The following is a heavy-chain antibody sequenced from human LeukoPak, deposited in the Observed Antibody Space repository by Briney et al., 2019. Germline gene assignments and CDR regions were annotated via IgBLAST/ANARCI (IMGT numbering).Heavy chain of an antibody. Sequence: GRSLRLSCAASGFTFSSYWMSWVRQAPGKGLEWVANIKQDGSEKYYVDSVKGRFTISRDNAKNSLYLQMNSLRAEDTAVYYCARGRGMYYFDYWGQGTLVTVSS. J-gene: IGHJ4*02. D-gene: IGHD3-16*01. CDR3: ARGRGMYYFDY. V-gene: IGHV3-7*01. CDR2: IKQDGSEK. CDR1: GFTFSSYW.